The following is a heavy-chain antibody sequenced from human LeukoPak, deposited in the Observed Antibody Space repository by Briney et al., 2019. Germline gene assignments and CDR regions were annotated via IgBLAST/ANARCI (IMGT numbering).Heavy chain of an antibody. CDR3: AREITANGMDV. J-gene: IGHJ6*02. D-gene: IGHD3-10*01. CDR2: ISSSSSYI. V-gene: IGHV3-21*01. Sequence: GGSLRLSCAASGFTFSSYSMNWVRQAPGKGLEWVSSISSSSSYIYYADSVKGRFTISRDNAKNSLYLQMNRLRAEDTAVYYCAREITANGMDVWGQGTTVTVSS. CDR1: GFTFSSYS.